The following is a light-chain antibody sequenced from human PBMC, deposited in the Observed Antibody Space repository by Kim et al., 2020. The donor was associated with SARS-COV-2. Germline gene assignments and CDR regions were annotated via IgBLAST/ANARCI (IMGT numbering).Light chain of an antibody. Sequence: QSALTQPRSVSGSPGQSVTISCTGTSSDVGGYNFVSRYQHHPGRAPKLMIHAASKRPTGVPDRFSGSKSGNTASLTISGLQAEDEADYYYCSYAGPSPTKVFGTGTKVTVL. J-gene: IGLJ1*01. V-gene: IGLV2-11*01. CDR1: SSDVGGYNF. CDR2: AAS. CDR3: CSYAGPSPTKV.